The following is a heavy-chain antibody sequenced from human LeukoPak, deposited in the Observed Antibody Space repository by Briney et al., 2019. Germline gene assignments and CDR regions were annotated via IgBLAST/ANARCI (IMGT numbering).Heavy chain of an antibody. CDR2: IIPIFGTA. CDR1: GGTFSSYA. CDR3: AGDPVNYGDYEGGHVDP. Sequence: GASVKVSCKASGGTFSSYAISWVRQAPGQGLEWMGGIIPIFGTANYAQKFQGRVTITADESTSTAYMELSSLRSEDTAVYYCAGDPVNYGDYEGGHVDPWGQGTLVTVSS. J-gene: IGHJ5*02. D-gene: IGHD4-17*01. V-gene: IGHV1-69*13.